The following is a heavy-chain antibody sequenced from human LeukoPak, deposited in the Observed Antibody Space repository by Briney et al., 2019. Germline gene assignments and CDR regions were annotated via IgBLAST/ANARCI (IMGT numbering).Heavy chain of an antibody. D-gene: IGHD6-13*01. CDR1: GGSFSGYY. CDR3: ARGTRGYSSSWYPPTYYYYYMDV. Sequence: SETLSLTCAVYGGSFSGYYWSWIRQPPGKGLEWIGEINHSGGTNYNPSLKSRVTISVDTSKNQFSLKLSSVTAADTAVYYCARGTRGYSSSWYPPTYYYYYMDVWGKGTTVTVSS. J-gene: IGHJ6*03. V-gene: IGHV4-34*01. CDR2: INHSGGT.